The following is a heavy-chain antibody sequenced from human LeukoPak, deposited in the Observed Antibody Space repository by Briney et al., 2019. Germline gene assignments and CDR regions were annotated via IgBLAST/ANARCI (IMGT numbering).Heavy chain of an antibody. J-gene: IGHJ6*03. CDR3: AKDMSGYYYYIDV. D-gene: IGHD3-3*01. CDR1: GFTFADYA. V-gene: IGHV3-9*01. Sequence: GGSLRLSCAASGFTFADYAMHWVRQAPGKGLEWVSGITWDSGSIGYADSVKGRFTISRDNAKNSLYLQMNSLRTEDTASYYCAKDMSGYYYYIDVWGKGTTVTVSS. CDR2: ITWDSGSI.